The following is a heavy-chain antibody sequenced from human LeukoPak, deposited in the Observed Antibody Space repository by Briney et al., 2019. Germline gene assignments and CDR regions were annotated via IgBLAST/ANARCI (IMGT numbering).Heavy chain of an antibody. V-gene: IGHV4-4*07. CDR3: ARDPLGYCSGGSCYPRGMDV. CDR2: IYTTGRTSYSGST. CDR1: GGSIGSFY. J-gene: IGHJ6*02. D-gene: IGHD2-15*01. Sequence: SETLSLTCIVSGGSIGSFYWGWIRQPAGKGMEWIGHIYTTGRTSYSGSTYYNPSLRSRVTMSVDTPKNQFSLKLRSVTAADTAVYYCARDPLGYCSGGSCYPRGMDVWGLGTTVTVSS.